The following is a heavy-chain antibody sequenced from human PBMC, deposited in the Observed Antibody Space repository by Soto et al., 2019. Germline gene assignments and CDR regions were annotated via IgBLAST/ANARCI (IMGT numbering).Heavy chain of an antibody. D-gene: IGHD5-12*01. CDR1: GFTFSSYG. Sequence: PGGSLRLSCAAFGFTFSSYGMHWVRQAPGKGLEWVAVIWYDGSNKYYADSVKGRFTISRDNSKNTLYLQMNTLRAEDTAVYYCARDRLQRGLQFSYFAYWGQGTLVTVSS. V-gene: IGHV3-33*01. CDR2: IWYDGSNK. J-gene: IGHJ4*02. CDR3: ARDRLQRGLQFSYFAY.